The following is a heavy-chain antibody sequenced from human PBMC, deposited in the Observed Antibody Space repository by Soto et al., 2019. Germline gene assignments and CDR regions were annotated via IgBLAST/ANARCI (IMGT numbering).Heavy chain of an antibody. CDR2: TYYRSQWYN. Sequence: QSQTLSLTCAISGDSVSSNSAAWNWLRQSPSRGLEWLGRTYYRSQWYNHYEVSVKSRITINPDTSKNQFSLQLTSVTPEDTAIYYCARDLARHDAFDIWGQGTVVTVSS. V-gene: IGHV6-1*01. CDR3: ARDLARHDAFDI. D-gene: IGHD6-6*01. J-gene: IGHJ3*02. CDR1: GDSVSSNSAA.